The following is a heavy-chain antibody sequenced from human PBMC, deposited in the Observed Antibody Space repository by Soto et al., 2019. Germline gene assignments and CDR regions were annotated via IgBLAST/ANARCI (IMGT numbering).Heavy chain of an antibody. D-gene: IGHD6-13*01. CDR1: GFTFSSYG. J-gene: IGHJ4*02. CDR3: TTSTWDF. CDR2: IHQDGSEK. Sequence: GGSLRLSCAASGFTFSSYGMSWVRQAPGTGLEWVANIHQDGSEKYYVDSVKGRFTISRDNAKNSLYLQMNSLRVDDTAVYYCTTSTWDFWGQGTLVTVSS. V-gene: IGHV3-7*02.